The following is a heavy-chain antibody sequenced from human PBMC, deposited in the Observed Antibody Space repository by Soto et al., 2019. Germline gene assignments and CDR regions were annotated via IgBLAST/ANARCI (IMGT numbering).Heavy chain of an antibody. J-gene: IGHJ5*02. CDR3: AGDYMVRGVMRWFDP. V-gene: IGHV4-4*02. CDR2: IYHSGST. Sequence: QVQLQESGPGLVKPSGTLSLTCAVSGGSISSSNWWSWVRQPPGKGLEWIGEIYHSGSTNYNPSLKSRVTISVAKSKTQFSLKLSSVTAADTAVYYCAGDYMVRGVMRWFDPWGQGTLVTVSS. D-gene: IGHD3-10*01. CDR1: GGSISSSNW.